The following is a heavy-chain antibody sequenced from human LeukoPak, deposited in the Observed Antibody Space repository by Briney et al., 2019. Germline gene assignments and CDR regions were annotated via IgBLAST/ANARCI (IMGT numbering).Heavy chain of an antibody. J-gene: IGHJ4*02. CDR1: GFSFSSYG. D-gene: IGHD1-26*01. CDR3: ARGGALTSFDS. V-gene: IGHV1-18*01. Sequence: ASVRVSCKASGFSFSSYGFSGVRQAPGQGLEWMGWSSAYNGKTNYAQKFQGRVTMTTDTSTTTVYMDLRSLRSDDTAVYFCARGGALTSFDSWGQGTLITVSS. CDR2: SSAYNGKT.